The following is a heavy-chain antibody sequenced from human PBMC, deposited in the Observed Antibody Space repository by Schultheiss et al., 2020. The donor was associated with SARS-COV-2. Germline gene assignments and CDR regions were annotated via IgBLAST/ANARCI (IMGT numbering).Heavy chain of an antibody. CDR1: GFTFDDYA. V-gene: IGHV3-9*01. D-gene: IGHD6-6*01. J-gene: IGHJ3*02. CDR3: AKADDSARGAFDI. Sequence: GGSLRLSCAASGFTFDDYAMHWVRQAPGKGLEWVSGISWNSGSIGYADSVKGRFTISRDNAKNSLYLQMNSLRAEDTALYYCAKADDSARGAFDIWGQGTMVTVSS. CDR2: ISWNSGSI.